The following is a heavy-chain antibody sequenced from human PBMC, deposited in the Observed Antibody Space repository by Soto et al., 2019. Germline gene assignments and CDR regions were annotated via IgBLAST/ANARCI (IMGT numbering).Heavy chain of an antibody. V-gene: IGHV3-66*02. CDR2: IYSGGST. Sequence: GGSLRLSCAASGFTVSSNYMSWVRQAPGKGLEWVSVIYSGGSTYYADSVKGRFIISRDNSKNTLFLQVNRLRTDDTAVYYCARDIALAGSRYLDYWGQGALVTVSS. CDR3: ARDIALAGSRYLDY. CDR1: GFTVSSNY. J-gene: IGHJ4*02. D-gene: IGHD6-19*01.